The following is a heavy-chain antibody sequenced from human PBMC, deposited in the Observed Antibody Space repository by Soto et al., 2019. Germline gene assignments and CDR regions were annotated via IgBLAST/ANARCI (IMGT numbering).Heavy chain of an antibody. V-gene: IGHV1-2*02. Sequence: ASVKVSCKASGYTFTGYYMHWVLQAPGQGLEWMGWINPNSGGTNYAQKFQGRVTMTRDTSISTAYMELSRLRSDDTAVYYCAREDTAMGRSDYWGQGTLVTVSS. CDR2: INPNSGGT. CDR3: AREDTAMGRSDY. CDR1: GYTFTGYY. J-gene: IGHJ4*02. D-gene: IGHD5-18*01.